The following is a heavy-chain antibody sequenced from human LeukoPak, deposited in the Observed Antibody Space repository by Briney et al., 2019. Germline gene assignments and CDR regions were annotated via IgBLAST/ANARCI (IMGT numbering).Heavy chain of an antibody. Sequence: SGTLSLTCDVSGGSISSSNWWSWVRQPPGKGLEWIAEIYHSGSTKYNSSLKSRVTITADKSKNQYFVKLSSVTAADTAVYYCARGSGGWYLDYWGQGTLVTVS. CDR2: IYHSGST. D-gene: IGHD2-15*01. CDR3: ARGSGGWYLDY. CDR1: GGSISSSNW. V-gene: IGHV4-4*02. J-gene: IGHJ4*02.